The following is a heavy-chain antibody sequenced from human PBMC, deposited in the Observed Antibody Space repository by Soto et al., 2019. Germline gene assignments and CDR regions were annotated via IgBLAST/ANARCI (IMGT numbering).Heavy chain of an antibody. D-gene: IGHD5-12*01. CDR2: ISDDGRNK. CDR1: GFTFSGYV. J-gene: IGHJ4*02. CDR3: AKDSVVATIRIYDY. V-gene: IGHV3-30*18. Sequence: GGSLRLSCAASGFTFSGYVMHWVRKGPGKGLEWVAIISDDGRNKYYADSVNGRFTISRDNSKNTVYLQMNSLRAEDTAVYYCAKDSVVATIRIYDYWGQGTLVTVSS.